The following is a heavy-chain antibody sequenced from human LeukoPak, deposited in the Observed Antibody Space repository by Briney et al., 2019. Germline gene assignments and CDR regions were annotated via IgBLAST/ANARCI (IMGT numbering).Heavy chain of an antibody. J-gene: IGHJ6*02. CDR3: ARVLGTGEDRYYGLPLHNYCALDV. CDR1: GFIFSDYY. V-gene: IGHV3-11*01. D-gene: IGHD3-10*01. CDR2: ISSSGSTI. Sequence: PGGSLRLSCAASGFIFSDYYMKWIRQAPGQGLEWVSYISSSGSTIYYGDSVKGRVTVSRDNAKNSLYLQMNSLRVEDTAVYYCARVLGTGEDRYYGLPLHNYCALDVWGRGTTVTVSS.